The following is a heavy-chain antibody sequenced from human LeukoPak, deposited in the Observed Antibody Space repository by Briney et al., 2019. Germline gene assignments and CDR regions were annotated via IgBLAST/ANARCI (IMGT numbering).Heavy chain of an antibody. CDR1: GGSISCGDYY. V-gene: IGHV4-30-4*01. J-gene: IGHJ2*01. Sequence: PSETLSLTCTVSGGSISCGDYYWSWIRQPPGKGLEWIGYIYYIGNTFYNPSLKSRVTISVDTSKNQFSLKLSSVTAADTAVYYCASAYCGGDCTPYWYFDLWGRGTLVTVSS. CDR3: ASAYCGGDCTPYWYFDL. CDR2: IYYIGNT. D-gene: IGHD2-21*02.